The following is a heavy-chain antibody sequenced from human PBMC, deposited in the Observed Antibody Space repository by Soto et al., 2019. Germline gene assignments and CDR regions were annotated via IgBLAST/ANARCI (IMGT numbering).Heavy chain of an antibody. CDR1: GFTFSRYS. Sequence: GSLRLSCAASGFTFSRYSMNWVRQAPGKGLEWVSYISTNVITIYYADSVQGRFTISRDNAKNSLYLQMNSLRDEDTAVYYCTRDVFPGVAVAGTWFDPWGQGTLVTVSS. CDR2: ISTNVITI. D-gene: IGHD6-19*01. J-gene: IGHJ5*02. CDR3: TRDVFPGVAVAGTWFDP. V-gene: IGHV3-48*02.